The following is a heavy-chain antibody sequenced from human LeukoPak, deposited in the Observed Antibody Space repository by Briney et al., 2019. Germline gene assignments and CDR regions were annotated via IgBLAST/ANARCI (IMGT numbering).Heavy chain of an antibody. V-gene: IGHV3-30-3*01. CDR1: GFTFSSYA. J-gene: IGHJ4*02. Sequence: GGSLRLSCAGPGFTFSSYAMHWVRQAPGKGLEWVAVISYDGSNKYYADSVKGRFTISRDNSKNTLYLQMNSLRAEDTAVYYCARVDYGDYLTVDYWGQGTLVTVSS. CDR2: ISYDGSNK. CDR3: ARVDYGDYLTVDY. D-gene: IGHD4-17*01.